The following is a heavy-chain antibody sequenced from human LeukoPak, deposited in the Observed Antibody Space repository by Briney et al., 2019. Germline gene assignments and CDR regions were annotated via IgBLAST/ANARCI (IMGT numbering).Heavy chain of an antibody. CDR1: RFTFSSYS. D-gene: IGHD6-13*01. Sequence: PGGSLRLSCAASRFTFSSYSMNWVRQAPGKGLEWVSSISSSGNYIYYADSVKGRFTISRGNAKNSLYLQVNSLRAEDTAVYYCARDSIQQQLVLEDRGYPYYFEHWGQGTLVTVSS. J-gene: IGHJ4*02. CDR3: ARDSIQQQLVLEDRGYPYYFEH. V-gene: IGHV3-21*01. CDR2: ISSSGNYI.